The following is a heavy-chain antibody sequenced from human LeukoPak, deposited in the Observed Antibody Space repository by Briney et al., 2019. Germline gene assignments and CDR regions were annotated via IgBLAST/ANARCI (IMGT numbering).Heavy chain of an antibody. D-gene: IGHD2-15*01. CDR1: GFTFNIYP. CDR2: IGTGGDT. CDR3: AKSRVVDRRGYFDY. J-gene: IGHJ4*02. Sequence: GGSLRLSGVASGFTFNIYPMTWVRQSPEKGLKWVSTIGTGGDTYYADSVKGRFTISRADSKNTLYLQMHSLGAEDTAVYYCAKSRVVDRRGYFDYWGQGTLVTVSS. V-gene: IGHV3-23*01.